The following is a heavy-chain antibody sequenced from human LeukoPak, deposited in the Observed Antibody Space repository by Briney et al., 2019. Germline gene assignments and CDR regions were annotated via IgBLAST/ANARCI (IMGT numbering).Heavy chain of an antibody. J-gene: IGHJ4*02. V-gene: IGHV4-34*01. Sequence: PSETLSLTCAVYGGSFSGYYWSWIRQPPGKGLEWIGEINHSGSTNYNPSLKSRVTISVDTSKNQFSLKLSSVTAADTAVYYCASLAASYCSSTSCYIDYWGQGTLVTVSS. CDR3: ASLAASYCSSTSCYIDY. CDR2: INHSGST. D-gene: IGHD2-2*01. CDR1: GGSFSGYY.